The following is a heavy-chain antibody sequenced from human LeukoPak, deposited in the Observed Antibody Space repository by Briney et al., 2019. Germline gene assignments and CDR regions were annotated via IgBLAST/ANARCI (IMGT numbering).Heavy chain of an antibody. CDR3: TTIVGDRRGAFDI. J-gene: IGHJ3*02. Sequence: RTGGSLRLSCTASGFTFGDYAMSWVRQAPGKGLEWVGRIKSKTDGGTTDYAAPVKGRFTISRDDSKNTLYLQMNSLKTEDTAVYYCTTIVGDRRGAFDIWGQGTMVTVSS. CDR2: IKSKTDGGTT. D-gene: IGHD1-26*01. V-gene: IGHV3-15*01. CDR1: GFTFGDYA.